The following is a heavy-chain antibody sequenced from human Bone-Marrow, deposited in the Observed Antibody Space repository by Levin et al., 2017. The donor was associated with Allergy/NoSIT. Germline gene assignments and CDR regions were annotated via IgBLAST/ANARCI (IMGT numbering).Heavy chain of an antibody. CDR3: ARPMFVGSGGSGYFDS. J-gene: IGHJ4*02. Sequence: PAASVKVSCKASGYAFHNYEINWVRQATGQGPEWMGWMHPKSGKTVYAQKFQGRITMTRDPSINTAYMELTSLRSEETAVYYCARPMFVGSGGSGYFDSWGQGTLVTVSS. V-gene: IGHV1-8*01. CDR1: GYAFHNYE. CDR2: MHPKSGKT. D-gene: IGHD2-15*01.